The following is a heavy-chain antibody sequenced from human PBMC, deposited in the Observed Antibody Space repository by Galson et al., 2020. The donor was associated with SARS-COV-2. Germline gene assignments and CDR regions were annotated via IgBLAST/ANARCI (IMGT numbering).Heavy chain of an antibody. V-gene: IGHV1-46*01. CDR3: AREWGDISSSVFGY. D-gene: IGHD2-21*02. Sequence: ASVKVSCKTSGYTFTSYHLHWVRQAPGQGLEWVGIISPRDDITTYAQKFQGRVTVTRDTSTSTVYMELSSLRREDTAVYFCAREWGDISSSVFGYLGRGTLVTCSS. J-gene: IGHJ4*02. CDR2: ISPRDDIT. CDR1: GYTFTSYH.